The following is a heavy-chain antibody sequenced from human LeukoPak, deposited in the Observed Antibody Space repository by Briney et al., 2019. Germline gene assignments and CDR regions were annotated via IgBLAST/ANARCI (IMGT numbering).Heavy chain of an antibody. D-gene: IGHD7-27*01. CDR2: IKQDGSEK. CDR1: GFTFSSYW. J-gene: IGHJ4*02. Sequence: GSLRLSCTASGFTFSSYWMSWVRQAPGKGLEWVANIKQDGSEKYYVDSVKGRFTISRDNAKNSLYLQMNSLRAEDTAVYYCARDTTGDAFDYWGQGTLVTVSS. V-gene: IGHV3-7*01. CDR3: ARDTTGDAFDY.